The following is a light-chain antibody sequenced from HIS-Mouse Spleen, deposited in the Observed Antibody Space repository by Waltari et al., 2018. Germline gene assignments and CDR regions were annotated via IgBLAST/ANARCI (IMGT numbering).Light chain of an antibody. J-gene: IGKJ1*01. CDR2: GAS. V-gene: IGKV3-20*01. CDR3: QQYGSSPRT. CDR1: QSVSSSY. Sequence: EIVLTQSPGTLSLSPGERSTLPCRASQSVSSSYLAWYQQKPGQAPRLLIYGASSRATGIPDRFRGSGSGTDFTLTISRLEPEDFAVYYCQQYGSSPRTFGQGTKVEIK.